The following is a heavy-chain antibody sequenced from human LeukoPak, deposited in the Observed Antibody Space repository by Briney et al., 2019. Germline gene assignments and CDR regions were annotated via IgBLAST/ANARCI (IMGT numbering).Heavy chain of an antibody. V-gene: IGHV3-30*02. CDR2: IRYDGSNK. J-gene: IGHJ3*02. CDR3: AKSKNWGSGHGTFDM. D-gene: IGHD3-16*01. Sequence: GGSLRLSCAASGFSFSTYGMHWVRQAPGKGQEWVAFIRYDGSNKYYADSVKGRFTISRDNSRNTLYLQMNSLRVEDTAIYYCAKSKNWGSGHGTFDMWGHGTMVTVSS. CDR1: GFSFSTYG.